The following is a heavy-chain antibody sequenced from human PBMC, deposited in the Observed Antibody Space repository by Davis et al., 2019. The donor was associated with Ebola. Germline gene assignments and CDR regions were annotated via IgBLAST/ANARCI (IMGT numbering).Heavy chain of an antibody. CDR1: GFTFSTYW. Sequence: HTGGPLRPPCPAPGFTFSTYWMHWVRQPPGKGLAWVSRITGDGSSTDYADSVKGRLTISRDNAKNTLYLQMNSLRTEDTAVYYCARGIAVDQPWYWGQGTLVTVSS. D-gene: IGHD2-21*01. CDR3: ARGIAVDQPWY. V-gene: IGHV3-74*01. J-gene: IGHJ4*02. CDR2: ITGDGSST.